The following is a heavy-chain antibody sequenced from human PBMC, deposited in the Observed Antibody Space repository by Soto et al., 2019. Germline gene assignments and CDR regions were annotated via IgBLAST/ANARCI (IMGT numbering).Heavy chain of an antibody. V-gene: IGHV3-7*01. D-gene: IGHD3-3*01. J-gene: IGHJ6*02. CDR2: IKQDGSEK. CDR1: GVTVSSYW. Sequence: GGSLRISCAACGVTVSSYWMGWVRQDPGKGLEWVANIKQDGSEKYYVDSVKGRFTISRDNAKNSLYLQMNSLRAEDTAVYYCTRGPQTVLRFLEWARYYGMDVWGQGTTVTVSS. CDR3: TRGPQTVLRFLEWARYYGMDV.